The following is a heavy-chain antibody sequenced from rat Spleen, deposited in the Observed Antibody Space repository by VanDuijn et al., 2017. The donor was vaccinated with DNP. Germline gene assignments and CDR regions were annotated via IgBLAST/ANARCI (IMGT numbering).Heavy chain of an antibody. V-gene: IGHV5-17*01. CDR2: ISYEGSST. J-gene: IGHJ2*01. Sequence: EVQLVESGGGLVPPGRSQKLSCAASGFTFSDYAMAWVRQAPKKGLEWVATISYEGSSTWYRDSVKGRFTISRDNAKSTLYLQMDSLRSEDTATYFCARRAYYGLSFYFDYWGQGVMVTVSS. CDR1: GFTFSDYA. CDR3: ARRAYYGLSFYFDY. D-gene: IGHD1-6*01.